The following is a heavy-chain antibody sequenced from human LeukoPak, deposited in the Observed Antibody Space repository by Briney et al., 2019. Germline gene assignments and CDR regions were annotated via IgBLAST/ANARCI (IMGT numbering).Heavy chain of an antibody. Sequence: SETLSLTCTVSGGSISSSSYYWGWIRQPPGKGLEWIGSIYYSGSTYYNPSLKSRVTISVDTSKNQFSLKLSSVTAADTAVYYCASLRYNWNYFGFDYWGQGTLVTVSS. CDR3: ASLRYNWNYFGFDY. CDR2: IYYSGST. V-gene: IGHV4-39*01. D-gene: IGHD1-7*01. CDR1: GGSISSSSYY. J-gene: IGHJ4*02.